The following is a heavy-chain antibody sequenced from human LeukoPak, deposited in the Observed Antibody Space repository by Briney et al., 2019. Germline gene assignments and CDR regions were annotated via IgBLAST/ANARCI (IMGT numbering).Heavy chain of an antibody. V-gene: IGHV1-2*02. J-gene: IGHJ4*02. CDR3: APYYYDSSGYQPLGY. Sequence: ASVKVSCKASGYTFTGYYMHWVRQAPGQGLEWMGWINPNSGGTNYAQKFQGRVTMTEDTSTDTAYMELSSLRSEDTAVYYCAPYYYDSSGYQPLGYWGQGTLVTVSS. CDR1: GYTFTGYY. CDR2: INPNSGGT. D-gene: IGHD3-22*01.